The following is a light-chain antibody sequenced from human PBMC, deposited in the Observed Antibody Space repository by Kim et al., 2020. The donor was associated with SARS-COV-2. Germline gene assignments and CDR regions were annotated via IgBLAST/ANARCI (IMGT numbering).Light chain of an antibody. CDR1: QSVSSN. CDR3: QQYNNWPRT. Sequence: EILMTQSPATLSVSPGERATLSCRASQSVSSNLAWYQQKPGQAPRLLIYGASTRATGIPARFSGSGSGTEFILTISSLQSEDFALYFCQQYNNWPRTFGQGTKVDIK. V-gene: IGKV3-15*01. J-gene: IGKJ1*01. CDR2: GAS.